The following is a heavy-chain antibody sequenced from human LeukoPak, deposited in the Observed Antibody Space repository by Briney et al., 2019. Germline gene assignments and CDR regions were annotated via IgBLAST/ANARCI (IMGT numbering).Heavy chain of an antibody. Sequence: PSETLSLTCTVSGGSISSYYWSWIRQPPGKGLEWIGYIYYSGSTNYNPSLKSRVTISVDTSKNQFSLKLSSVTAADTAVYYCARVLAAAGKFAALQSYYFDYWGQGTLVTVSS. J-gene: IGHJ4*02. CDR1: GGSISSYY. D-gene: IGHD6-13*01. CDR2: IYYSGST. V-gene: IGHV4-59*01. CDR3: ARVLAAAGKFAALQSYYFDY.